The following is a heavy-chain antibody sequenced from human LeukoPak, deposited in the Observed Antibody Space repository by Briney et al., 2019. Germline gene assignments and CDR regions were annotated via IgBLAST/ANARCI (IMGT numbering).Heavy chain of an antibody. CDR1: GGSFSSYY. V-gene: IGHV4-34*01. J-gene: IGHJ4*02. CDR3: ARLTYYYDSSVYYYFDY. Sequence: PSETLSLTCAVYGGSFSSYYWSWIRQPPGKGLEWIGEINHSGSTNYNPSLKSRVTISVDTSKNQFSLRLSSVTAADTAVYYCARLTYYYDSSVYYYFDYWSQGTLVTVSS. CDR2: INHSGST. D-gene: IGHD3-22*01.